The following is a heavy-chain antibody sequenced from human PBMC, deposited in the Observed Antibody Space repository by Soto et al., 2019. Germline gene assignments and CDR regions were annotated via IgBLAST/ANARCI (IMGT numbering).Heavy chain of an antibody. V-gene: IGHV4-30-4*01. D-gene: IGHD3-3*01. Sequence: SETLSLTCTVSGGSIRNGDYYWGWIRQPPGKGLEWIGYVYYSGTTYSHPSLNSRVSISVDTSENQFSLRLTSVTAADTAIYYCARGSFWSGFFNWFDPWGQGTLVTVSS. J-gene: IGHJ5*02. CDR3: ARGSFWSGFFNWFDP. CDR2: VYYSGTT. CDR1: GGSIRNGDYY.